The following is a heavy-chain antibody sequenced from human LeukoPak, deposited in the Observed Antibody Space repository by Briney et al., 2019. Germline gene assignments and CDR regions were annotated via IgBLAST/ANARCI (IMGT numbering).Heavy chain of an antibody. Sequence: PSETLSLTCTVSGGSISSYYWSWIRQPPGKGLEWIGYIYYSGSTNYNPSLKSRVTISVDTSKNQFSLKLSSVTAADTAVYYCAAYYYGSGSYQFDYWGQGTLVTVSS. J-gene: IGHJ4*02. V-gene: IGHV4-59*12. CDR2: IYYSGST. CDR3: AAYYYGSGSYQFDY. CDR1: GGSISSYY. D-gene: IGHD3-10*01.